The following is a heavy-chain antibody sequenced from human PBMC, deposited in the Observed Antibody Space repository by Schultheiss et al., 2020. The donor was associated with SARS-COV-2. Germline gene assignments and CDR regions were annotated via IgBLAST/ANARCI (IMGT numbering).Heavy chain of an antibody. CDR1: GGSISSGGYY. V-gene: IGHV4-31*03. D-gene: IGHD1-1*01. CDR3: ARGDNWKYVGYFDP. CDR2: INHSGST. Sequence: SQTLSLTCTVSGGSISSGGYYWSWIRQPPGKGLEWIGEINHSGSTNYNPSLKSRVTMSVDTPKNQFSLKVSSVTAADTAVYYCARGDNWKYVGYFDPWGQGTLVTVSS. J-gene: IGHJ5*02.